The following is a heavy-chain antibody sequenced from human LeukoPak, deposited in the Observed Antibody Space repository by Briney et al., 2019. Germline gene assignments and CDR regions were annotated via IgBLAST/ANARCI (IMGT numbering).Heavy chain of an antibody. J-gene: IGHJ4*02. V-gene: IGHV4-39*07. CDR3: ARGNTPSKAGRAKYYFDY. Sequence: PSETLSLTCTVSGGSISSSSYYWGWIRQPPGKGLEWIGSIYYSGSTYYNPSLRSRVTISVHTSKNQFSLKLNSVTAADTAVYYCARGNTPSKAGRAKYYFDYWGQGTLVTVSS. D-gene: IGHD6-19*01. CDR1: GGSISSSSYY. CDR2: IYYSGST.